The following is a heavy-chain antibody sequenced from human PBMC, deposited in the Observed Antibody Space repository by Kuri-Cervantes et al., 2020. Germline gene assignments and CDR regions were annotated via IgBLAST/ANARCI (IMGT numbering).Heavy chain of an antibody. V-gene: IGHV1-46*01. J-gene: IGHJ3*02. CDR3: ARDPCGGDCYSGDAFDI. CDR2: INPSGGST. CDR1: GYTFTSYY. Sequence: ASVKVSCKASGYTFTSYYMHWVRQAPGQGFEWMGIINPSGGSTSYAQKFQGRVTMTRDTSTSTVYMELSSLRSEDTAVYYCARDPCGGDCYSGDAFDIWGQGTMVTVSS. D-gene: IGHD2-21*02.